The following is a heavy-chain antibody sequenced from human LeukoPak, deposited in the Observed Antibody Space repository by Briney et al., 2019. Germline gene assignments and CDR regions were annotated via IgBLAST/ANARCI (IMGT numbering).Heavy chain of an antibody. D-gene: IGHD7-27*01. CDR1: GGSFSGYY. CDR2: INHSGST. CDR3: ARVPTWITGERFLDY. J-gene: IGHJ4*02. V-gene: IGHV4-34*01. Sequence: SETLSLTCAVYGGSFSGYYWSWIRQPPGKGLEWIGEINHSGSTNYNPSLKSRVTISVDTSKNQFSLKLSSVTAADTAVYYCARVPTWITGERFLDYWGQGTLVTVSS.